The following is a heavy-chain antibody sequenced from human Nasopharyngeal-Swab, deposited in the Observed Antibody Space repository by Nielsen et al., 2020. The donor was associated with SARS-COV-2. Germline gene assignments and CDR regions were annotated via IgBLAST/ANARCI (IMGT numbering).Heavy chain of an antibody. CDR3: AREVGSGWYRARYYGMDV. CDR2: INTNTGNP. Sequence: ASVKVSCKASGGTFSSYAISWVRQAPGQGLEWMGGINTNTGNPTYAQGFTGRFVFSLDTSVSTAYLQISSLKAEDTAVYYCAREVGSGWYRARYYGMDVWGQGTTVTVSS. V-gene: IGHV7-4-1*02. J-gene: IGHJ6*02. D-gene: IGHD6-19*01. CDR1: GGTFSSYA.